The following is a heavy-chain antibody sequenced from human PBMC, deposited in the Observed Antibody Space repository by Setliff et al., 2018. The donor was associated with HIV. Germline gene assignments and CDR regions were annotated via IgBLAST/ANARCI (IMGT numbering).Heavy chain of an antibody. CDR1: GGSMRNYY. V-gene: IGHV4-59*08. D-gene: IGHD1-26*01. Sequence: NPSETLSLTCSVSGGSMRNYYWSWIRQPPRKGLEWVGYLSYNGINTYNPSLKSRVTISVDTSKNQFSLKLTSVTAADTAVYYCARHRPWEVDVFDIWGQGTMVTVSS. CDR3: ARHRPWEVDVFDI. CDR2: LSYNGIN. J-gene: IGHJ3*02.